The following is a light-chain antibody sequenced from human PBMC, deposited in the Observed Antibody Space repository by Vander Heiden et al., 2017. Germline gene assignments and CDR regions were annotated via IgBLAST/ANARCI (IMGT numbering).Light chain of an antibody. Sequence: DIQMTQSPSSLSASVGDRVTITCRASQSISSYLNWYQQKPGKAPKLLIYAASSLQSGVPSRFSGSGSGTDFTLTISSLQPEDIATYYCQQSYSTLFTFGPGTNVNIK. CDR3: QQSYSTLFT. CDR1: QSISSY. CDR2: AAS. J-gene: IGKJ3*01. V-gene: IGKV1-39*01.